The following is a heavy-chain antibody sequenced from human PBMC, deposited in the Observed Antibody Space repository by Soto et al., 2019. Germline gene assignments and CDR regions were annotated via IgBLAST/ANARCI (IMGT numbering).Heavy chain of an antibody. CDR3: ASTFPLRYGDPSGFDY. CDR1: GITFSNYA. V-gene: IGHV3-23*01. CDR2: IVSSGGVT. D-gene: IGHD4-17*01. Sequence: EVQLLESGGGLVQPGGSLRLSCAASGITFSNYAMCWVRLAPGKGLEWVSTIVSSGGVTYYAGSVKGRFTISRDNSKSTVYLQMDSLGAEDTAVYFCASTFPLRYGDPSGFDYWGQGTLVAVSS. J-gene: IGHJ4*02.